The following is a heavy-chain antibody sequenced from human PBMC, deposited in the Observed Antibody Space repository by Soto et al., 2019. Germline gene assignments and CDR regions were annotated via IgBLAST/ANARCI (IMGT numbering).Heavy chain of an antibody. CDR2: VYYSGST. V-gene: IGHV4-39*01. CDR3: ASDYSGYSADPEYYGVEV. D-gene: IGHD3-22*01. CDR1: GGSVTLTSYY. J-gene: IGHJ6*02. Sequence: SETLSLTCSVSGGSVTLTSYYWGWIRQPPGKGLEWIGNVYYSGSTNYNPSLKSRVTISVDASKNQFSLSLKSVTAADTAVYYCASDYSGYSADPEYYGVEVWGQGTTVTVSS.